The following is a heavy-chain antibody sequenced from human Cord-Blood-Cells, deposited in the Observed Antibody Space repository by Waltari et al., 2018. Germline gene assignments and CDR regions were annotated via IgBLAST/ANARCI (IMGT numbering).Heavy chain of an antibody. CDR2: INPSGST. Sequence: QVQLQQWGAGLLKPSETLSLTCAVYGGSFSGYSWRWIRRPPGKGLEWIGEINPSGSTNYNPSLKSRVTISVDTSKNQFSLKLSSVTAADTAVYYCARANANDAFDIWGQGTMVTVSS. V-gene: IGHV4-34*01. J-gene: IGHJ3*02. CDR1: GGSFSGYS. D-gene: IGHD7-27*01. CDR3: ARANANDAFDI.